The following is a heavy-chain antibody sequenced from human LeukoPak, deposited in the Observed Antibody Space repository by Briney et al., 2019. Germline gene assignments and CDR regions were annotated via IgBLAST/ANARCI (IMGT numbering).Heavy chain of an antibody. D-gene: IGHD3-22*01. CDR3: ASTRDYYYDSSGIIGDAFDI. CDR1: GFTFSSHS. J-gene: IGHJ3*02. CDR2: ISSSSSYI. Sequence: GGSLRLSCAASGFTFSSHSMNWVRQAPGKGLEWVSSISSSSSYIYYADSVKGRFTISRDNAKNSLYLQMNSLRAEDTAVYYCASTRDYYYDSSGIIGDAFDIWGQGTMVTVSS. V-gene: IGHV3-21*01.